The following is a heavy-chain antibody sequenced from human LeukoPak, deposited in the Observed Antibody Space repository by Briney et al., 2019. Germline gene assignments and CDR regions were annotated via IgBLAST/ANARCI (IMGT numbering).Heavy chain of an antibody. CDR1: GGSISSSNW. D-gene: IGHD2-15*01. J-gene: IGHJ4*02. CDR2: IYHSGST. CDR3: ARRVAATPKSAHFDY. Sequence: PSETLSLTCAVSGGSISSSNWWSWVRQPPGKGLEWIGEIYHSGSTNYNPSLKSRVTISVDKSKNQFSLKLSSVTAADTAVYYCARRVAATPKSAHFDYWGQGTLVTVSS. V-gene: IGHV4-4*02.